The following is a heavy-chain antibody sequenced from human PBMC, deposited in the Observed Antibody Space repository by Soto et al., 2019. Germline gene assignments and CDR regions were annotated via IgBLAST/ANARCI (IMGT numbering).Heavy chain of an antibody. D-gene: IGHD3-22*01. CDR1: GYTFTSYG. V-gene: IGHV1-18*01. J-gene: IGHJ5*02. Sequence: ASVKVSCKASGYTFTSYGISWVRQAPGQGLEWMGWISAYNGNTNYAQKLQGRVTITTDTSTSTAYMELRSLRSDDTALYYCARLYYYDSSGLNWFDPWGQGTLVTVSS. CDR2: ISAYNGNT. CDR3: ARLYYYDSSGLNWFDP.